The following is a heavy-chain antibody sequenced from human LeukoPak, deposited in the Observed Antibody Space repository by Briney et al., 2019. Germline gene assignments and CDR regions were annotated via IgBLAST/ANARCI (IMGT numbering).Heavy chain of an antibody. CDR3: ARALAYYDFWSGTFVYYYYMDV. V-gene: IGHV3-20*04. CDR2: INWNGSST. Sequence: GGSLRLSCAASGFTFDDYGMSWVRQAPGKGLEWVSGINWNGSSTGYADSVKGRFTISRDNAKNSLCLQMNSLRAEDTALYYCARALAYYDFWSGTFVYYYYMDVWGKGTTVTVSS. CDR1: GFTFDDYG. D-gene: IGHD3-3*01. J-gene: IGHJ6*03.